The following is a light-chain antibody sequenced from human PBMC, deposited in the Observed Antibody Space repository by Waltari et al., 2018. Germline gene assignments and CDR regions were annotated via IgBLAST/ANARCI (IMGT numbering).Light chain of an antibody. CDR2: RNN. Sequence: QSVLTQPPSASGTPGQRVTISWSGSRSTIGSNTVNWYQQLPGTAPKLLIYRNNQRPSGVPDRFSGSMSGTSASLAISGLQSEDEADYYCAAWDDSLNGVVFGGGTKLTVL. V-gene: IGLV1-44*01. J-gene: IGLJ2*01. CDR3: AAWDDSLNGVV. CDR1: RSTIGSNT.